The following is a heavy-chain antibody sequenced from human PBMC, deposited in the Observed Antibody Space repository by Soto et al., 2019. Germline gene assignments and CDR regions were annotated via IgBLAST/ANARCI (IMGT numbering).Heavy chain of an antibody. J-gene: IGHJ5*02. V-gene: IGHV3-23*01. CDR3: AKRSTVAGLYNWFDP. CDR1: GFTFSSYA. Sequence: GGSLRLSCAASGFTFSSYAMSWVHQAPGKGLEWVSAISGSGGSTYYADSVKGRFTISRDNSKNTLYLQMNSLRAEDTAVYYCAKRSTVAGLYNWFDPWGQGTLVTVSS. CDR2: ISGSGGST. D-gene: IGHD6-19*01.